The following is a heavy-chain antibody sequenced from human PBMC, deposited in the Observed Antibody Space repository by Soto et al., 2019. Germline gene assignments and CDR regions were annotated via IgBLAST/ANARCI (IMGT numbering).Heavy chain of an antibody. D-gene: IGHD2-2*01. CDR1: GYTFTGYY. Sequence: QVQLVQSGAEVKKPGASVKVSCKASGYTFTGYYMHWVRQAPGQGLEWMGRINPNSGGTNYAQKFQGWVTMTRDTSISTDYMELSRLRSDDTAVYYCARGEAVSVPAAITYYYYMDVWGKGTTVTVSS. CDR3: ARGEAVSVPAAITYYYYMDV. V-gene: IGHV1-2*04. CDR2: INPNSGGT. J-gene: IGHJ6*03.